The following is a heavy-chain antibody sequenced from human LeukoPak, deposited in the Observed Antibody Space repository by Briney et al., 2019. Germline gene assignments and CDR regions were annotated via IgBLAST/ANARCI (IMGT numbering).Heavy chain of an antibody. Sequence: ASVKVSCKASGSTFTSYYMHWVRQAPGQGLEWMGIINHSGGSTSYAQKFQGRVTMTRDMSTSTVYMELSSLRSEDTAVYYCARSLTGYYFGDYWGQGTLVTVSS. CDR2: INHSGGST. CDR1: GSTFTSYY. V-gene: IGHV1-46*01. CDR3: ARSLTGYYFGDY. D-gene: IGHD3-9*01. J-gene: IGHJ4*02.